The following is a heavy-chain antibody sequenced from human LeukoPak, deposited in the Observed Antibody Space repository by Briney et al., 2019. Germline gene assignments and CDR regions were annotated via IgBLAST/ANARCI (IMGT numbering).Heavy chain of an antibody. Sequence: GASVKVSCKASGGTFSSYAISWVRQAPGQGLEWMGGIIPIFGTANYAQKFQGRVTITADESTSTAYMELSSLRSEDTAVYYCAVGRGYSGYDRNYYYYMDVWGKGTTVTISS. CDR3: AVGRGYSGYDRNYYYYMDV. J-gene: IGHJ6*03. CDR1: GGTFSSYA. CDR2: IIPIFGTA. V-gene: IGHV1-69*01. D-gene: IGHD5-12*01.